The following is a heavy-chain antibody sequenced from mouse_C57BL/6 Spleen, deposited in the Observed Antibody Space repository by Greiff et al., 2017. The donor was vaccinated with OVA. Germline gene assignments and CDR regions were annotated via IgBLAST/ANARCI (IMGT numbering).Heavy chain of an antibody. J-gene: IGHJ2*01. CDR1: GYTFTSYG. CDR2: IYPRSGNT. CDR3: ARRDYGSSYGFDY. D-gene: IGHD1-1*01. Sequence: QVQLQQSGAELARPGASVKLSCKASGYTFTSYGISWVKQRTGQGLEWIGEIYPRSGNTYYNEKFKGKATLTADTSSSTAYMELRSLTSEDSAVYVCARRDYGSSYGFDYWGQGTTLTVSS. V-gene: IGHV1-81*01.